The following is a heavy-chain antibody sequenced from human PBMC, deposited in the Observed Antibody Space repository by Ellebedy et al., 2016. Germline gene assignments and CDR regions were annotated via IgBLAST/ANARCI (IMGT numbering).Heavy chain of an antibody. J-gene: IGHJ4*02. Sequence: GGSLRLXXAASGFTFSDFWMNWVRQAPGKGLEWVAVISYDGSDIYYADSVKGRFTISRDNSKNTLYLQMNSLRAEDTAVYYCAKDRYGGTYGLELGYWGQGTLVTVSS. CDR2: ISYDGSDI. V-gene: IGHV3-30*18. CDR1: GFTFSDFW. D-gene: IGHD3-10*01. CDR3: AKDRYGGTYGLELGY.